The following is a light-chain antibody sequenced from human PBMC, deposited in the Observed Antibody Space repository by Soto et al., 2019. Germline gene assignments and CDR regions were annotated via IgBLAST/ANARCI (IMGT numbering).Light chain of an antibody. J-gene: IGLJ1*01. CDR2: GNS. V-gene: IGLV1-40*01. CDR1: SSNIGAGYD. Sequence: QSVLTQPPSVSGAPGQRVTISCTGSSSNIGAGYDVHWYQQLPGTAPKLLIYGNSNRPSGVPDRFSGSKSGTSAYLAITGLQAEDEADYYCQSYDSSLSGYVFGTGTKVTGL. CDR3: QSYDSSLSGYV.